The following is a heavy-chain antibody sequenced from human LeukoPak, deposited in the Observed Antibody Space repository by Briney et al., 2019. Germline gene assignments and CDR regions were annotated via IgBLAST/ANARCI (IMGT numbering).Heavy chain of an antibody. V-gene: IGHV1-69*05. J-gene: IGHJ4*02. CDR1: GGTFSSYP. CDR3: ASISAAAGTRVY. Sequence: GASVKVSCKVSGGTFSSYPISWVRQAPGQGLEWMGGIIPIFGTANYAQKFQGRVTITTDESTSTAYMELSSLRSEDTAVYYCASISAAAGTRVYWGQGTLVTVSS. CDR2: IIPIFGTA. D-gene: IGHD6-13*01.